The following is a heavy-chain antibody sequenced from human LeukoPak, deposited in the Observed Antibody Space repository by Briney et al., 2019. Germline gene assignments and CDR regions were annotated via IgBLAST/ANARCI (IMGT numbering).Heavy chain of an antibody. D-gene: IGHD6-19*01. Sequence: ASLKVSCKASGYTFTSYGISWVRQAPGQGLEWMGWISAYNGNTNYAQKLQGRVTMTTDTSTSTAYMELRSLRSDDTAVYYCAREGYSSGWYGRIDYWGQGTLVTVSS. CDR1: GYTFTSYG. CDR3: AREGYSSGWYGRIDY. CDR2: ISAYNGNT. J-gene: IGHJ4*02. V-gene: IGHV1-18*01.